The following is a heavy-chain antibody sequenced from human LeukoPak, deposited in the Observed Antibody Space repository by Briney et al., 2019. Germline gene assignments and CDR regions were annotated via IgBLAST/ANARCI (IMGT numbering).Heavy chain of an antibody. CDR2: ISGSGIK. V-gene: IGHV3-48*03. D-gene: IGHD2-8*01. CDR3: AREDTGVAFDI. CDR1: RFTFSSYE. Sequence: GGSLRLSCAASRFTFSSYEMNWVRQAPGKGLEWVSYISGSGIKHYADSVKGRFTISRDNAKNSLYLQMNSLRVEDAAVYYCAREDTGVAFDIWGQGTTVTV. J-gene: IGHJ3*02.